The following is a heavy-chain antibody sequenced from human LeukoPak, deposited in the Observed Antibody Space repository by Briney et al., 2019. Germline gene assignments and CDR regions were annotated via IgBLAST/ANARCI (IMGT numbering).Heavy chain of an antibody. CDR3: AKDMVYDSSGYSYYFDY. D-gene: IGHD3-22*01. J-gene: IGHJ4*02. CDR1: GFTFSSYA. CDR2: ISGSGGST. Sequence: GGSLRLSCAASGFTFSSYAMSWVRQAPGKGLEWVSAISGSGGSTYYADSVKGRFTISRDNSKNTLYLQMNSLRAEDTAVYYCAKDMVYDSSGYSYYFDYWGQGTLVTVSS. V-gene: IGHV3-23*01.